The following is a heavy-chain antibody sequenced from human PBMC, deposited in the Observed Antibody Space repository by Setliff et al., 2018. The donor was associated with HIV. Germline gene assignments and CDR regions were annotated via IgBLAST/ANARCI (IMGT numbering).Heavy chain of an antibody. CDR2: ISADNGNT. D-gene: IGHD3-22*01. V-gene: IGHV1-18*01. CDR3: ARALGISTDSNRFDS. J-gene: IGHJ4*02. CDR1: GGTFSGQV. Sequence: ASVKVSCKASGGTFSGQVITWVRQAPGQGLEWMGWISADNGNTNYAQKLLGRVTMTKDTSTSTAYMELSSLRSEDTAVYYCARALGISTDSNRFDSWGQGTLVTVSS.